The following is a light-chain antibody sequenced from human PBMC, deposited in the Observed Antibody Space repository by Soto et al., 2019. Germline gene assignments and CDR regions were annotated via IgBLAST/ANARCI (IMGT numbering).Light chain of an antibody. CDR1: QSVSRY. J-gene: IGKJ1*01. CDR3: QQRSNWPPWT. Sequence: EIVLTQSPATLSLSPGERATLSCRASQSVSRYLAWYQQKPGQAPRLLIYDASNRATGIPARFSGSGSGTDFTLTISSLEPEDFAVHYCQQRSNWPPWTFGQGTKVEIK. CDR2: DAS. V-gene: IGKV3-11*01.